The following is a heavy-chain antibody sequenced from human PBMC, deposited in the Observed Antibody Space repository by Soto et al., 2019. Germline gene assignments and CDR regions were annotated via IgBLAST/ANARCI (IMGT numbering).Heavy chain of an antibody. J-gene: IGHJ5*02. CDR3: AKGEYSYGYDWFDP. CDR1: GFTFSSYA. D-gene: IGHD5-18*01. V-gene: IGHV3-23*01. CDR2: ISGSGGST. Sequence: EVQLLESGGALVQPGGSLRLSCAASGFTFSSYAMSWVRQAPGKGLEWVSAISGSGGSTYYADSVKGRFTISKDNSKNTLYLQMNILRAEDTAVYYCAKGEYSYGYDWFDPWGQGTLVTVSS.